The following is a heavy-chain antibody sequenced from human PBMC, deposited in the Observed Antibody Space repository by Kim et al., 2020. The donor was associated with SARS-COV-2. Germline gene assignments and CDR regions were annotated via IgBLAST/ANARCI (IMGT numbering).Heavy chain of an antibody. Sequence: GGSLRLSCAASGLTFSSFAMSWVRQAPGKGLEWVSSLTGGGGTTYYADSVKGRCTISRDNSKNTVYVQMNSLRVDDTAVYFCARGWGYIFGRLWNEFD. D-gene: IGHD1-1*01. CDR2: LTGGGGTT. CDR1: GLTFSSFA. J-gene: IGHJ4*01. V-gene: IGHV3-23*01. CDR3: ARGWGYIFGRLWNEFD.